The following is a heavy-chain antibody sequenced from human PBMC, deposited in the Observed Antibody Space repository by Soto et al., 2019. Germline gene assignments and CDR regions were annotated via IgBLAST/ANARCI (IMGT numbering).Heavy chain of an antibody. J-gene: IGHJ6*02. CDR3: ARDLGEKDDFWSGYIYGMDV. V-gene: IGHV3-23*01. CDR2: IWYSGGNK. Sequence: PGGSLRLSCAASGFTFSSYAMSWVRQAPGKGLEWVSVIWYSGGNKYYADSVKGRFTISRDNSKNTLYLQMNSLRAEDTAVYYCARDLGEKDDFWSGYIYGMDVWGQGTTVTVSS. CDR1: GFTFSSYA. D-gene: IGHD3-3*01.